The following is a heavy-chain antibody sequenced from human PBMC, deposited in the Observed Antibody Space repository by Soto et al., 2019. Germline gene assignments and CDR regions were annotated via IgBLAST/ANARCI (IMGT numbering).Heavy chain of an antibody. CDR2: IYYSGST. CDR3: AREEHDILTGYYRLDY. D-gene: IGHD3-9*01. CDR1: GGSISSGDYY. J-gene: IGHJ4*02. V-gene: IGHV4-30-4*01. Sequence: SETLSLACTVSGGSISSGDYYWSWIRQPPGKGLEWIGYIYYSGSTYYNPSLKSRVTISVDTSKNQFSLKLSSVTAADTAVYYCAREEHDILTGYYRLDYWGQGTLVTVSS.